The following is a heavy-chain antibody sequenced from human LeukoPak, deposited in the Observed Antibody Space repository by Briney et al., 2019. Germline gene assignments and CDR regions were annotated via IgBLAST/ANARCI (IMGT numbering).Heavy chain of an antibody. D-gene: IGHD6-13*01. CDR2: IYYSGST. V-gene: IGHV4-59*01. CDR3: AREGRQQLAFDY. CDR1: GGSISSYY. Sequence: PSETLSLTCTVSGGSISSYYWSWIRQPPGKGLEWIGSIYYSGSTNYNPSLKRRVTISVDTSKNQFSLKLSSVTAADTAVYYCAREGRQQLAFDYWGQGTLVTVSS. J-gene: IGHJ4*02.